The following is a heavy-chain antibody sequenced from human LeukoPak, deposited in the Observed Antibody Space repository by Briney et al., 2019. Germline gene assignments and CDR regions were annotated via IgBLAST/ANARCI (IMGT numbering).Heavy chain of an antibody. J-gene: IGHJ4*02. CDR1: GFTVSSNY. CDR3: ATYDSGWYLTY. CDR2: IDRGGSIT. Sequence: GGSLRLSCAASGFTVSSNYMSWVRQAPGKGLEWVSFIDRGGSITYYADSVRGRFTISRDNARDSLFLQMNSLRAEDTAMYFCATYDSGWYLTYWGQGTLVTVSS. V-gene: IGHV3-48*01. D-gene: IGHD6-19*01.